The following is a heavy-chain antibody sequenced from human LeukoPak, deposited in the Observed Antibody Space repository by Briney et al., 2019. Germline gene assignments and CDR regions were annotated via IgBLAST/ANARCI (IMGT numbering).Heavy chain of an antibody. Sequence: GASVKVSCKASGYTFTGYYMHWVRQAPGQGLEWMGWINPNSGGTNYAQKFQGRVTMTRDTSISTAYMELSRLRSDDTAVYYCARAKVESGWLQNSIDYWGQGTLVTVSS. D-gene: IGHD5-24*01. CDR2: INPNSGGT. CDR1: GYTFTGYY. V-gene: IGHV1-2*02. CDR3: ARAKVESGWLQNSIDY. J-gene: IGHJ4*02.